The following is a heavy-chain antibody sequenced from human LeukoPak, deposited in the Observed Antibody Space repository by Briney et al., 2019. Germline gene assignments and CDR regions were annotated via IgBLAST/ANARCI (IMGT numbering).Heavy chain of an antibody. J-gene: IGHJ4*02. D-gene: IGHD3-10*01. CDR3: ASVNYGSGSYYSDY. CDR2: IWYDGSKK. V-gene: IGHV3-33*03. CDR1: GITFRNCG. Sequence: PGRSLRLSCAASGITFRNCGMHWVRQAPGKGLEWVAVIWYDGSKKYYADSVKGRFTISRDNSRNTLYLQMNSLRAEDTAVYYCASVNYGSGSYYSDYWGQGTPVTVSS.